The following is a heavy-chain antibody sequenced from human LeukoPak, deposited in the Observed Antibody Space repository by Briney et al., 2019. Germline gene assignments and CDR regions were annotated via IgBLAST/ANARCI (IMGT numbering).Heavy chain of an antibody. D-gene: IGHD1-1*01. V-gene: IGHV3-7*01. CDR2: IKQDGSEK. Sequence: GRSLRLSCAASGFTFSSYVMHWVRQAPGKGLEWVANIKQDGSEKYYVDSVKGRFTISRDNAKNSLYLQMNSLRAEDTAVYYCASLEGGSFMDVWGKGTTVTISS. J-gene: IGHJ6*03. CDR1: GFTFSSYV. CDR3: ASLEGGSFMDV.